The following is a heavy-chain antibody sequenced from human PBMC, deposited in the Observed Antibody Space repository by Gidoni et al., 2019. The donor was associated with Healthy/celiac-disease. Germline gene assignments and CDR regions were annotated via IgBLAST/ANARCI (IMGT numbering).Heavy chain of an antibody. Sequence: QVQLVQSGAEVKKPGASVKVSCKASGYTFTSYGISWVRQAPGQGLEWMGWISAYNGNTNYAQKLQGRVTMTTDTSTSTAYMELRSLRSDDTAVYYCARDRNFGFVAWYSGFAYWGQGTLVTVSS. CDR3: ARDRNFGFVAWYSGFAY. V-gene: IGHV1-18*01. CDR1: GYTFTSYG. D-gene: IGHD2-15*01. CDR2: ISAYNGNT. J-gene: IGHJ4*02.